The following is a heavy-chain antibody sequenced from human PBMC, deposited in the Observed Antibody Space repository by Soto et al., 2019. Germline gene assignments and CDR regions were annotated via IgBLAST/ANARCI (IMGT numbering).Heavy chain of an antibody. CDR3: ARDDGDSYGHGDPSPWFDP. CDR1: GGSISSGGYY. CDR2: IYYSGST. D-gene: IGHD5-18*01. Sequence: QVQLQESGPGLVKPSQTLSLTCTVSGGSISSGGYYWSWIRQHPGKGLEWIGYIYYSGSTYYNPSLKSRVTISVDTSKNQFSLKLSSVTAADTAVYYCARDDGDSYGHGDPSPWFDPWGQGTLVTVSS. J-gene: IGHJ5*02. V-gene: IGHV4-31*03.